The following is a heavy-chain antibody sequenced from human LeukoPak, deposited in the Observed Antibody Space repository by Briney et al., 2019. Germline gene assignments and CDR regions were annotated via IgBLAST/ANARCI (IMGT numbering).Heavy chain of an antibody. CDR2: IYYSGST. CDR3: AMLHCGGDCYSWYFQH. Sequence: SETLSLTCIDPLGSLSVYKWSSSRQPPGKGLEWIGYIYYSGSTNYNPSLKSRVTISVDTSKNQSSLKLSSVTAADTAVSYCAMLHCGGDCYSWYFQHWGQGTLVTVSS. J-gene: IGHJ1*01. V-gene: IGHV4-59*01. D-gene: IGHD2-21*02. CDR1: LGSLSVYK.